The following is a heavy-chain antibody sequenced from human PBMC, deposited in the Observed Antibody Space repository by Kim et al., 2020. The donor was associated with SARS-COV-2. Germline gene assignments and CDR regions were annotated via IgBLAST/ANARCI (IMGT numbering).Heavy chain of an antibody. V-gene: IGHV3-33*01. D-gene: IGHD2-2*01. Sequence: GGSLRLSCAASGFTFSSFGMHWVRQAPGKGLEWVAVIWFDGSKRDYADSVKGRFTISRDDSKNTLFLEMNSLSAEDSAVYYCARERLPAAISYYYFGKDVWGQGTTVTVSS. CDR3: ARERLPAAISYYYFGKDV. J-gene: IGHJ6*02. CDR2: IWFDGSKR. CDR1: GFTFSSFG.